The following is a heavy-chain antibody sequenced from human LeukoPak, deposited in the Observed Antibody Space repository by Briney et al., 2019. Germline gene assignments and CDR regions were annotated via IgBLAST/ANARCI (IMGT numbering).Heavy chain of an antibody. D-gene: IGHD3-22*01. CDR1: GYTFTSYY. J-gene: IGHJ4*02. V-gene: IGHV1-46*03. CDR2: INPSGGST. CDR3: ARDFYNYDSSGSYALLGGY. Sequence: SVKVSCKASGYTFTSYYMHWVRQAPGQGLEWMGIINPSGGSTSYAQKFQGRVTMTRDTSTSTVYMELSSLRSEDTAVYYCARDFYNYDSSGSYALLGGYWGQGTLVTVSS.